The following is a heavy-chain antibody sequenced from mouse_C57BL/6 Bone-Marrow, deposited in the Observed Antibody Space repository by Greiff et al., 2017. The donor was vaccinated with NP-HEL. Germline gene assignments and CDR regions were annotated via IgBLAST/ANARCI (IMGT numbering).Heavy chain of an antibody. CDR3: ARGLLFAY. D-gene: IGHD2-13*01. Sequence: EVKLVESGGGLVQPGGSLKLSCAASGFTFSDYYMYWVRQTPEKRLEWVAYISNGGGSTYYPDTVKGRFTISRDNAKNTLYLQMSRLKSEDTAMYYCARGLLFAYWGQGTLVTVSA. V-gene: IGHV5-12*01. J-gene: IGHJ3*01. CDR1: GFTFSDYY. CDR2: ISNGGGST.